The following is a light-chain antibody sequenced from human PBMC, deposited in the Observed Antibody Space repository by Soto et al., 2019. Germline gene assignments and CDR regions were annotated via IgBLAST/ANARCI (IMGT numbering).Light chain of an antibody. J-gene: IGLJ2*01. Sequence: QSALTQPASVSGSPGQSITISCTGTSSDVGAYNYVSWYQQHPAKVPKLMIYEVSNRPSGVSNRFSGSKSGNTASLTISGLQAEDEADYYCSSYSSSITVLFGGGTKLTVL. CDR2: EVS. CDR3: SSYSSSITVL. V-gene: IGLV2-14*01. CDR1: SSDVGAYNY.